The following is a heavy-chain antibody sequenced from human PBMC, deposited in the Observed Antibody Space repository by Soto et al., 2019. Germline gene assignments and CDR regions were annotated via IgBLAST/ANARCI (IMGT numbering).Heavy chain of an antibody. J-gene: IGHJ6*02. CDR1: GFTLNSYG. Sequence: GGSLRLSCAASGFTLNSYGMHWVRQGPGNGLEWVAFISYDSTKTYYADSVKGRFTISRDNSNSALYVQMNSLTGEDTAVYYCARTRSAWSDFHYYSLDVWGQGTTVTVSS. V-gene: IGHV3-30*03. CDR2: ISYDSTKT. CDR3: ARTRSAWSDFHYYSLDV. D-gene: IGHD1-26*01.